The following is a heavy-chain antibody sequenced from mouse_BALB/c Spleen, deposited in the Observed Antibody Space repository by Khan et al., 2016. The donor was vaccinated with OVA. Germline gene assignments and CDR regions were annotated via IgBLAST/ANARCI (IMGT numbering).Heavy chain of an antibody. V-gene: IGHV3-8*02. CDR2: VTYSGNT. CDR3: ARSYGSWTMDY. J-gene: IGHJ4*01. CDR1: GDSITSGF. D-gene: IGHD1-1*01. Sequence: EVQLVESGPSLVKPSQTLSLTCSVTGDSITSGFWNWIRKFPGNKFEYMGYVTYSGNTYYNPSLKSRISITRDTSKSQYYLQLNSVTTEDTATYFCARSYGSWTMDYWGQGTSVTVS.